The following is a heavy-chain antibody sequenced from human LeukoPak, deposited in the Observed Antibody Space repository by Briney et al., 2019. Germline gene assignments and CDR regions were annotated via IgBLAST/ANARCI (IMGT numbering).Heavy chain of an antibody. CDR1: GFTFSSYA. CDR3: AKDRSGYEGGGFDY. J-gene: IGHJ4*02. V-gene: IGHV3-23*01. Sequence: GGSLRLSCAVSGFTFSSYAMSWVRQAPAKGLEWVSAIGRSGRSTYYADSVQGRFTISSDNSKHTLYLQLNSLRAEDTAVYYCAKDRSGYEGGGFDYWGQGTLVTVSS. D-gene: IGHD5-12*01. CDR2: IGRSGRST.